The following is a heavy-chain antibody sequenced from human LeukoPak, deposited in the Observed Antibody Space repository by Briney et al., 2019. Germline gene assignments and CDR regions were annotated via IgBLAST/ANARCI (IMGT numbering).Heavy chain of an antibody. V-gene: IGHV3-30*02. J-gene: IGHJ4*02. Sequence: QPGGSLRLSCAASGFTFSTYRIHWVREAPGKGLEWVGFIRYDGSNKYYAGSGKGRFTITRDNYKTKMYLQMNSLRAEDTAVYYCAKAQVYGGSGAGLFDYWGQGTLVTVSS. CDR1: GFTFSTYR. CDR2: IRYDGSNK. CDR3: AKAQVYGGSGAGLFDY. D-gene: IGHD4-23*01.